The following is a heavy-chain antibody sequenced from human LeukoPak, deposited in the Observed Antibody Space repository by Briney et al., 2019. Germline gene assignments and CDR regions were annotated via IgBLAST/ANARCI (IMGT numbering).Heavy chain of an antibody. CDR1: GFTFSSYA. CDR2: KSYDGSNK. J-gene: IGHJ4*02. D-gene: IGHD3-22*01. V-gene: IGHV3-30-3*01. Sequence: GGSLRLSCAASGFTFSSYAMHWVRQAPGKGLEWVAVKSYDGSNKYYADSVKGRFTISRDNSKNTLYLQMNSLRAEDTAVYYCARDKNYYDSSGFFFDYWGQGTLVTVSS. CDR3: ARDKNYYDSSGFFFDY.